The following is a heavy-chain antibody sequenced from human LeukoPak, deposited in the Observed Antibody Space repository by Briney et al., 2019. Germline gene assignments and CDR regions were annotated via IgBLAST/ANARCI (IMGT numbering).Heavy chain of an antibody. CDR1: GGSISSGGYS. D-gene: IGHD1-26*01. CDR3: ARGGGVEATRGGAFDI. Sequence: PSETLSLTCAVSGGSISSGGYSWSWIRQPPGKGLEWIGYIYHSGSTYYNPSLKSRVTISVDRSKNQFSLKLSSVTAADTAVYYCARGGGVEATRGGAFDIWGQGTMVTVSS. V-gene: IGHV4-30-2*01. J-gene: IGHJ3*02. CDR2: IYHSGST.